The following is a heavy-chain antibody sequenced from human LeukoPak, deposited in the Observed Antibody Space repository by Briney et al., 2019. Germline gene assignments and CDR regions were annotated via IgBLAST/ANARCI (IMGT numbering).Heavy chain of an antibody. V-gene: IGHV4-61*02. D-gene: IGHD3-3*01. CDR1: GGSISSGSYY. CDR2: VYSSGST. Sequence: SETLSLTCTVSGGSISSGSYYWTWIRQPAGKGLEWIGRVYSSGSTNYNPSLKSRVTISVDTSKDQFSLNLSSVTAADTAVYYCARGLFGVVTHYYYYMDVWGKGTTVTVSS. J-gene: IGHJ6*03. CDR3: ARGLFGVVTHYYYYMDV.